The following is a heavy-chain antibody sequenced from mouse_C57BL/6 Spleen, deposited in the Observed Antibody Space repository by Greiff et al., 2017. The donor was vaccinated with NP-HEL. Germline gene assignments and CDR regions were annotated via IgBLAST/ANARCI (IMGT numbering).Heavy chain of an antibody. CDR2: ISYDGSN. V-gene: IGHV3-6*01. Sequence: EVKLVESGPGLVKPSQSLSLTCSVTGYSITSGYYWNWIRQFPGNKLEWMGYISYDGSNNYNPSLKNRISITRDTSKNQFFLKLNSVTTEDTATYYCAREGDYGSSNFDYWGQGTTLTVSS. D-gene: IGHD1-1*01. CDR1: GYSITSGYY. CDR3: AREGDYGSSNFDY. J-gene: IGHJ2*01.